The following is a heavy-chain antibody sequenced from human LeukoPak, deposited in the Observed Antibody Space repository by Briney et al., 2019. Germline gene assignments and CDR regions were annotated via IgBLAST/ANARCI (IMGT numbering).Heavy chain of an antibody. CDR3: ARDVSPNGVVDY. CDR1: GDSISSGAYY. J-gene: IGHJ4*02. CDR2: IYYSGST. Sequence: SETLSLTCTVSGDSISSGAYYRGWIRQPPAKGLEWIGSIYYSGSTYYNPSLKSRVTVSVDTSKNQFSLKLSPVTAADTAVYYCARDVSPNGVVDYWGQGTLVTVSS. V-gene: IGHV4-39*07. D-gene: IGHD2-8*01.